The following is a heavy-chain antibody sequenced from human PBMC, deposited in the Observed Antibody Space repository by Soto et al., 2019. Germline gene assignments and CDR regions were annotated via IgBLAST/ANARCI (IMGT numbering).Heavy chain of an antibody. J-gene: IGHJ4*02. D-gene: IGHD2-15*01. CDR3: ARRTGGYFGY. V-gene: IGHV3-23*03. CDR1: GFTFSDYT. Sequence: EVQLLEAGGGLVQPGGSLTPSCAASGFTFSDYTMSWVRQAPGKVLECISVILSDYNTYYAGSVRGRFTISRDNSKNTLYLEMNSLRAEDTAVYYCARRTGGYFGYWGQGALVTVSS. CDR2: ILSDYNT.